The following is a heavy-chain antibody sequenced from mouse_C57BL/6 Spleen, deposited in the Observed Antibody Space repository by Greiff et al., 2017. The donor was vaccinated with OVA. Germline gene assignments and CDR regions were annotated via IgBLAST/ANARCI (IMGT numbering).Heavy chain of an antibody. V-gene: IGHV1-26*01. Sequence: VHVKQSGPELVKPGASVKISCKASGYTFTDYYMNWVKQSHGKSLEWIGDINPNNGGTSYNQKFKGKATLTVDKSSSTAYMELRSLTSEDSAVYYCARRSYYGNFDYWGQGTTLTVSS. CDR2: INPNNGGT. J-gene: IGHJ2*01. CDR3: ARRSYYGNFDY. D-gene: IGHD2-10*01. CDR1: GYTFTDYY.